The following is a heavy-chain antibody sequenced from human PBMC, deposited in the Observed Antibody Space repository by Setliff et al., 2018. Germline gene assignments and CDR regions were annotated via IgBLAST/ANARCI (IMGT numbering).Heavy chain of an antibody. D-gene: IGHD6-19*01. V-gene: IGHV3-66*01. Sequence: LRLSCAASGFTVSSNYMSWVRQAPGKGLEWVSVIYSGGSTYYADSVKGRFTISRDNSKNTLYLQMNSLRAEDTAVYYCAKGRRISYSSGWLNWFDPWGQGTLVTVS. CDR3: AKGRRISYSSGWLNWFDP. J-gene: IGHJ5*02. CDR1: GFTVSSNY. CDR2: IYSGGST.